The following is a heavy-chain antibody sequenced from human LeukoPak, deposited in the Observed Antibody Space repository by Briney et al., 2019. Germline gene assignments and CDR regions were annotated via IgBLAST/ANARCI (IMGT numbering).Heavy chain of an antibody. CDR1: GDSVSSNSAA. J-gene: IGHJ4*02. CDR3: ASGGIAAAGGTFDY. CDR2: TYYRSKWYN. V-gene: IGHV6-1*01. Sequence: QTLSLTCAISGDSVSSNSAAWNWIRQSPSRGLEWLGRTYYRSKWYNDYAVSVKSRITINPDTSKNQFSLQLNSVTPEDTAVYYCASGGIAAAGGTFDYWGQGTLVTVSS. D-gene: IGHD6-13*01.